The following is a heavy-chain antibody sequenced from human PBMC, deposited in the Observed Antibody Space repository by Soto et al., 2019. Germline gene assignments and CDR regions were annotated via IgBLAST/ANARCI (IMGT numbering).Heavy chain of an antibody. Sequence: GGSLRISCAASGFTFSSYAMSWVRQAPGKGLEWVSAISGSAGSTYYADSVKGRFTISRDNSKNTLYLQVNSLRAEDTAVYYCAKDLRDTTVTTCVDYWGQGTLVTVSS. CDR2: ISGSAGST. V-gene: IGHV3-23*01. J-gene: IGHJ4*02. CDR3: AKDLRDTTVTTCVDY. CDR1: GFTFSSYA. D-gene: IGHD4-17*01.